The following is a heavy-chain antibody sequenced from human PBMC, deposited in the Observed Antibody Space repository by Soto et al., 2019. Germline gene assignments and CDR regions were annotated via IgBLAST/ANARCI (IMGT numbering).Heavy chain of an antibody. V-gene: IGHV1-18*01. CDR1: GYTFTSYG. D-gene: IGHD2-15*01. CDR2: ISAYNGNT. CDR3: ARGYCSGGSCYRGDWFDP. J-gene: IGHJ5*02. Sequence: QVQLVQSGAEVKKPGASVKVSCKASGYTFTSYGISWVRQAPGQGLEWMGWISAYNGNTNYAQKLQGRVTMTTDTSTSTAYMELRSLRSDDTAVYYYARGYCSGGSCYRGDWFDPWGQGTLVTVSS.